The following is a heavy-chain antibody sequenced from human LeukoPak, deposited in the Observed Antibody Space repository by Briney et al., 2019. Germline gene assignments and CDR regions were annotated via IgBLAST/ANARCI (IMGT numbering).Heavy chain of an antibody. J-gene: IGHJ5*02. Sequence: ASVKVSCKASGYTFTSYGISWVRQAPGQGLEWMGWISAYNGNTNYAQKLQGRVTMTTDKSTSTAYMELSSLRSEDTAVYYCAREASYGSGSYYPFDPWGQGTLVTVSS. CDR2: ISAYNGNT. V-gene: IGHV1-18*01. D-gene: IGHD3-10*01. CDR3: AREASYGSGSYYPFDP. CDR1: GYTFTSYG.